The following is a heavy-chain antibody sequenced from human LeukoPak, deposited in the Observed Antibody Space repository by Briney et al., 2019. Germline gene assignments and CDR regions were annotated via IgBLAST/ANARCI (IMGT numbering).Heavy chain of an antibody. CDR2: IYYSGST. Sequence: SETLSLTCTVSGGSVSRGSDYWSWIRRPPGKGLEWFWYIYYSGSTKYKPSLKSRVTISVDTSKSQCSLKLNSVTAADTAVYYCARDGYSSGWTFDYWGQGTLVTVSS. V-gene: IGHV4-61*01. CDR3: ARDGYSSGWTFDY. D-gene: IGHD6-19*01. CDR1: GGSVSRGSDY. J-gene: IGHJ4*02.